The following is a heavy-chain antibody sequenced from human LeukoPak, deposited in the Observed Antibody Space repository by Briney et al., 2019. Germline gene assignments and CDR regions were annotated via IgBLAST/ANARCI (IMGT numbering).Heavy chain of an antibody. CDR3: ARFRTWGDKAFDY. Sequence: GGSLRLSCAASVFTFSAFGMNWVRHAPWKGLEWVSYIGTTSGAIYYADSVKGRFTISRDSAKNSLYLQMNSLRAEDTAVYYCARFRTWGDKAFDYWGQGTLVTVSS. V-gene: IGHV3-48*01. J-gene: IGHJ4*02. D-gene: IGHD2-21*02. CDR2: IGTTSGAI. CDR1: VFTFSAFG.